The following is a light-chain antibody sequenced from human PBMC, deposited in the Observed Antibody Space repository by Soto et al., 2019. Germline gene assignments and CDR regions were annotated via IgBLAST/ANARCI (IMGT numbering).Light chain of an antibody. Sequence: EIVMTQSPATLSVSPGERATLSCRASQSVSSNLAWYQQKPGQAPRLLIYGASTRATGIPARFSGSGSGTDVSLPTSSLQSEDVAVYYCQQYNNWLLTFGQGTKVEI. CDR3: QQYNNWLLT. CDR2: GAS. J-gene: IGKJ1*01. V-gene: IGKV3-15*01. CDR1: QSVSSN.